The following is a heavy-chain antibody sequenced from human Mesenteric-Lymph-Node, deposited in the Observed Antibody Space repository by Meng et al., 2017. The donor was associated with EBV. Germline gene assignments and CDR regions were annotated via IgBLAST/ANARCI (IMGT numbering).Heavy chain of an antibody. D-gene: IGHD3-10*01. V-gene: IGHV4-34*01. J-gene: IGHJ5*01. CDR3: ARDYFGLGTYYNYDWIDS. CDR1: GGSFSGYY. CDR2: INHSGST. Sequence: QVQLTEVAERLLKPSTTLSLTCAVYGGSFSGYYWRWVRQSPGKGLEWIGEINHSGSTNYNPSLKSRVSISLDTSDNQFSLKLHSVTAADTAVYYCARDYFGLGTYYNYDWIDSWGQGTLVTVSS.